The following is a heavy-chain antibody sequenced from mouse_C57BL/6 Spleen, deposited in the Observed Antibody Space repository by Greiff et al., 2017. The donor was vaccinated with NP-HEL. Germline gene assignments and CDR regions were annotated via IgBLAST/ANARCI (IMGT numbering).Heavy chain of an antibody. J-gene: IGHJ2*01. Sequence: EVQLQHSGAELVRPGASVKLSCTASGFNIKDDYMHWVKQRPEQGLEWIGWIDPENGDTEYASKFQGKATITADTSSNTAYLQLSSLTSEDTAVYYCIFYDGYLYFDYWGQGTTLTVSS. CDR2: IDPENGDT. CDR1: GFNIKDDY. CDR3: IFYDGYLYFDY. V-gene: IGHV14-4*01. D-gene: IGHD2-3*01.